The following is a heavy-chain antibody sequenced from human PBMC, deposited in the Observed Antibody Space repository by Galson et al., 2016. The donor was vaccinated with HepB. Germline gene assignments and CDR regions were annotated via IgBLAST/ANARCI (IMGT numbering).Heavy chain of an antibody. CDR2: ISGSAGST. Sequence: SLRLSCAASGFTFSSYAMSWVRQAPEKGLEWVSGISGSAGSTYYADSVKGRFTISRDNSKNTLYLQMNSLRAEDTAVYYCARTGYSYLNDAFDIWGQGTMVTVSS. V-gene: IGHV3-23*01. J-gene: IGHJ3*02. D-gene: IGHD5-18*01. CDR1: GFTFSSYA. CDR3: ARTGYSYLNDAFDI.